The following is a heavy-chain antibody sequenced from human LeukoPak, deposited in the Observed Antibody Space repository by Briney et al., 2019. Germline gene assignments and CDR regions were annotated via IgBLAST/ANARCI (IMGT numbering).Heavy chain of an antibody. J-gene: IGHJ6*02. D-gene: IGHD3-10*01. V-gene: IGHV4-59*08. CDR1: GDSISTDY. CDR3: TRAPRGAVYYYGLDV. Sequence: WETLSLTCTVSGDSISTDYWSWIRRPPGKGLDWIGYIFYTGRPSYNPSHKSRVTISLDESKNQFSLNLSSVTAADTAVYYCTRAPRGAVYYYGLDVWGPGTTVTVSS. CDR2: IFYTGRP.